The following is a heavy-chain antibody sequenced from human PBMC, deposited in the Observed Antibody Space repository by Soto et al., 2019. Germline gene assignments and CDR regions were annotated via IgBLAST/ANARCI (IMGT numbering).Heavy chain of an antibody. CDR1: GFTFSSYS. CDR2: ISSSSRSI. CDR3: ARFNGYYDSSASDAFDI. V-gene: IGHV3-21*01. D-gene: IGHD3-22*01. J-gene: IGHJ3*02. Sequence: SLRLSCAASGFTFSSYSMNWVRQAPGKGLEWVSSISSSSRSIYYADSVKGRFTISRDNAKNSLYLQMNSLRAEDTALYYCARFNGYYDSSASDAFDIWGQGTMVTVSS.